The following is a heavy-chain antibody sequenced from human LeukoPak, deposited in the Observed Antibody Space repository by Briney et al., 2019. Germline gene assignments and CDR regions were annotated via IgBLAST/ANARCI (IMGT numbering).Heavy chain of an antibody. D-gene: IGHD6-13*01. J-gene: IGHJ1*01. CDR2: INHSGST. V-gene: IGHV4-34*01. CDR3: ARVAAHSSWYSYFQH. CDR1: GGSFSGYY. Sequence: SETLSHTCAVYGGSFSGYYWSWIRQPPGKGLEWIGEINHSGSTNYNPSLKSRVTISVDTSKNQFSLKLSSVTAADTAVYYCARVAAHSSWYSYFQHWGQGTLVTVSS.